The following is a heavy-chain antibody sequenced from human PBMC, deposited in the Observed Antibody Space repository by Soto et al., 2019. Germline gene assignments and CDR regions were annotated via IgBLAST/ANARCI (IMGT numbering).Heavy chain of an antibody. D-gene: IGHD4-17*01. J-gene: IGHJ2*01. V-gene: IGHV3-30*18. CDR2: ISYDGSNK. CDR3: AKDGGAYGDLAWYFDL. CDR1: VFTFSSYG. Sequence: QVQLVESGGGVVQPGRSLRLSCAASVFTFSSYGMHWVRQAPGKGLEWVAVISYDGSNKYYADSVKGRFTISRDNSKNTLYLQMNSLRAEDTAVYYCAKDGGAYGDLAWYFDLWGRGTLVTVSS.